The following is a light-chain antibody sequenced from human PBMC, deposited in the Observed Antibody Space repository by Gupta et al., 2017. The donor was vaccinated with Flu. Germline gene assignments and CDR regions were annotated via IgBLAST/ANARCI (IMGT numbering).Light chain of an antibody. J-gene: IGLJ2*01. V-gene: IGLV2-8*01. CDR2: EFS. CDR3: SSYGGSNNNFVV. Sequence: SALTHPPSASGPPGQSGTISCTRTSSDVGGYNYVSWYQQPPGKAPQVMIYEFSKRPSGVPDRFSGSKSGNTASLTVSGLQAEEEADYYCSSYGGSNNNFVVFGGGTKLTVL. CDR1: SSDVGGYNY.